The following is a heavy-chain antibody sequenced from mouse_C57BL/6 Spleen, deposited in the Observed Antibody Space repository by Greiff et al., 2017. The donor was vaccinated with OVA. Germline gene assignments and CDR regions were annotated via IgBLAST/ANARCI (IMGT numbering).Heavy chain of an antibody. Sequence: VQLQESGPELVKPGASVKISCKASGYAFSSSWMNWVKQRPGKGLEWIGRIYPGDGDTNYNGKFKGKATLTADKSSSTAYMQLSSLTSEDSAVYFCARLDGYYLDYWGQGTTLTVSS. CDR2: IYPGDGDT. CDR3: ARLDGYYLDY. V-gene: IGHV1-82*01. CDR1: GYAFSSSW. J-gene: IGHJ2*01. D-gene: IGHD2-3*01.